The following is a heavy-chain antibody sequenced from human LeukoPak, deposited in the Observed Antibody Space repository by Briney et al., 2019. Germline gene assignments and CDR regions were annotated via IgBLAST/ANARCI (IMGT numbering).Heavy chain of an antibody. Sequence: QPGASLRPSWAPSGFTFSSYAIIWVGQAPGKGLDGVSGISGSSGSTHYAASVKGGFTISRDSSKNTLYPQMNSLRAADTAVYYCAKDSVYSSRWYAGDYWGQGTLVTVSS. D-gene: IGHD6-13*01. J-gene: IGHJ4*02. V-gene: IGHV3-23*01. CDR1: GFTFSSYA. CDR3: AKDSVYSSRWYAGDY. CDR2: ISGSSGST.